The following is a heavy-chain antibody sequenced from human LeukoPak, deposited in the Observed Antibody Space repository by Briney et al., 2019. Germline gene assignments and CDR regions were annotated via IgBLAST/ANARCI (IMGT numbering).Heavy chain of an antibody. CDR2: ISWNSGSI. J-gene: IGHJ4*02. D-gene: IGHD3-16*01. CDR1: GFSFRTYA. CDR3: ASSVPRGNYYEDY. V-gene: IGHV3-9*01. Sequence: GGSLRLSCAASGFSFRTYAMHWVRQAPGKGLEWVSGISWNSGSIGYADSVKGRFTISRDNAKNSLYLQMNSLRAEDTAVYYCASSVPRGNYYEDYWGQGTLVTVSS.